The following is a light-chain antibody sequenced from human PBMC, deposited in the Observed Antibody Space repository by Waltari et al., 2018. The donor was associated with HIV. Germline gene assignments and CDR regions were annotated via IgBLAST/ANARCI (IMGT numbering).Light chain of an antibody. J-gene: IGLJ2*01. CDR1: SSDVGGYNL. CDR3: CAYAGSTTYVI. V-gene: IGLV2-23*02. CDR2: EVS. Sequence: QSALTQPASASGSPGQSIPISCTRTSSDVGGYNLVSWYQQHPGKAPKLMIYEVSKRPSGVSNRFSGSKSGNTASLTISGLQAEDEADYYCCAYAGSTTYVIFGGGTKLTVL.